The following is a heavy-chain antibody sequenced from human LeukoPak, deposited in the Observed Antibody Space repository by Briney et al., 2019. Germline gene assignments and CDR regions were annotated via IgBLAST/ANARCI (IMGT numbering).Heavy chain of an antibody. V-gene: IGHV3-21*01. CDR3: ARVRYCSSTSCYGGGFDY. Sequence: GGSLRLSCAASGFTFSSYSMNWVRQAPGKGLEWVSSISSSSSYIYYADSVKGRFTISRDNAKNSLYLQMNSLRAEDTAVYYCARVRYCSSTSCYGGGFDYWGQGTLVTVSS. CDR2: ISSSSSYI. J-gene: IGHJ4*02. CDR1: GFTFSSYS. D-gene: IGHD2-2*01.